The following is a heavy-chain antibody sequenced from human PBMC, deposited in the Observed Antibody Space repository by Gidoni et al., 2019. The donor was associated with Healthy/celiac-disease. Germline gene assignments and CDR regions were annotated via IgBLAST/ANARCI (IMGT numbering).Heavy chain of an antibody. CDR3: AKSAIGMVRGVLSAPFDY. CDR2: IIAIFGTA. CDR1: EGPFRTAA. J-gene: IGHJ4*02. D-gene: IGHD3-10*01. Sequence: QVQLVQSGAEVKNPGSSVKVSWKASEGPFRTAAISWVRQAPGQGLEWMGGIIAIFGTANYAQKFQGRVTITADESTSTAYMELSSLRSEDTAVYYCAKSAIGMVRGVLSAPFDYWGQGTLVTVSS. V-gene: IGHV1-69*01.